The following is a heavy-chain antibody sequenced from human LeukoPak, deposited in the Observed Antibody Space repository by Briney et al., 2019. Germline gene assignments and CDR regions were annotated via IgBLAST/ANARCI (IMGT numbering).Heavy chain of an antibody. V-gene: IGHV1-69*06. J-gene: IGHJ6*03. CDR3: ARDRCSGGSCITTDYYYYYMDV. CDR1: GGTFSSHA. D-gene: IGHD2-15*01. Sequence: SVKVSCKASGGTFSSHAISWVRQAPGQGLEWMGGIIPIFGTANYAQKFQGRVAITADKSTSTAYMELSSLRSEDTAVYYCARDRCSGGSCITTDYYYYYMDVWGKGTTVTVSS. CDR2: IIPIFGTA.